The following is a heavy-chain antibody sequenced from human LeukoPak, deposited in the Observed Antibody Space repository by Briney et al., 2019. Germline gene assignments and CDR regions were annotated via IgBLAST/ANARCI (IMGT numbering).Heavy chain of an antibody. J-gene: IGHJ3*02. D-gene: IGHD4-17*01. CDR3: ANDYGDSPGTDAFDI. Sequence: GGSLRLSCAASGFTFSSYGMHWVRQAPGKGLEWVAVISYDGSNKYYADSVKGRFTISRDNSKNTLYLQMNSLRAEDTAVYYCANDYGDSPGTDAFDIWGQGTMVTVSS. CDR1: GFTFSSYG. V-gene: IGHV3-30*18. CDR2: ISYDGSNK.